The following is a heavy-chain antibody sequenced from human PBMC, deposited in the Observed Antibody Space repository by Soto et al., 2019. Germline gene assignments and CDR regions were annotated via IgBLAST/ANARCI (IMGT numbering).Heavy chain of an antibody. V-gene: IGHV2-5*02. CDR1: GFSLSTSGVG. D-gene: IGHD2-8*01. Sequence: SGPTLVNPTQTLTLTCTFSGFSLSTSGVGVGWIRQPPGKALEWLALIYWDDDKRYSPSLKSRLTITKDTSKNQVVLTMTNMDPVDTATYFCVHIEITYWWIGRDDAFDVWGQGTMVP. CDR2: IYWDDDK. CDR3: VHIEITYWWIGRDDAFDV. J-gene: IGHJ3*01.